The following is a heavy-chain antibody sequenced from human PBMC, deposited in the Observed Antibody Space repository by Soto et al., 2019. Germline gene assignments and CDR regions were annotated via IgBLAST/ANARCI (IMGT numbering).Heavy chain of an antibody. CDR2: IYHSGST. D-gene: IGHD3-22*01. CDR3: ARGSYYDSSGPKGFDY. J-gene: IGHJ4*02. V-gene: IGHV4-30-2*01. CDR1: GGSISSGGYS. Sequence: SETLSLTCAVSGGSISSGGYSWSWIRQPPGKGLEWIGYIYHSGSTYYNPSLKSRVTISVDRSKNQFSLKLSSVTAADTAVYYCARGSYYDSSGPKGFDYWGQGTLVTVSS.